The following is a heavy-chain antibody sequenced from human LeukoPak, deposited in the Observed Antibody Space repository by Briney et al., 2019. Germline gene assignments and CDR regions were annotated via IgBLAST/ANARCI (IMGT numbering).Heavy chain of an antibody. CDR1: GFTFSSYA. V-gene: IGHV3-30-3*01. CDR2: ISYDGSNK. J-gene: IGHJ4*02. Sequence: GGSLRLSCAASGFTFSSYAMHWVRQAPGKGLEWVAVISYDGSNKYYADSVKGRFTISRDNSKNTLYLQMNSLRAEDTAVYYCARDLGYSSLDYWGQGTLVTVSS. D-gene: IGHD6-13*01. CDR3: ARDLGYSSLDY.